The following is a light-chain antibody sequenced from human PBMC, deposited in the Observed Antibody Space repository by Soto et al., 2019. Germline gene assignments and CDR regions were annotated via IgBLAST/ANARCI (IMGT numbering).Light chain of an antibody. J-gene: IGKJ4*01. CDR2: AAS. CDR3: QQINSYPLT. CDR1: QGISSY. Sequence: DIQMTQSPSTLSASVGDRVTITCRASQGISSYLAWYQQKPGVAPKLLLYAASTLQSGVPSRFSGSGSGTDFTLTTSSLQPEDLATYYCQQINSYPLTFGGGTKVDI. V-gene: IGKV1-9*01.